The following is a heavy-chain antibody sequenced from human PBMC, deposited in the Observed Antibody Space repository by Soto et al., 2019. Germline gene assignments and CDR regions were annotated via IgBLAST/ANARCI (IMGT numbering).Heavy chain of an antibody. D-gene: IGHD6-13*01. CDR3: ARIGAAGPFDN. CDR1: GGSISSSNW. Sequence: QVQLQESGPGLVKPSGTLSLTCDVSGGSISSSNWWSWVRQPPGKGLEWIGEIYHSGSPNYNPSLKSRVTLSVDKAKNQFSLKLSSVTDADPAVYYGARIGAAGPFDNWGQGTLVTVSS. CDR2: IYHSGSP. J-gene: IGHJ4*02. V-gene: IGHV4-4*02.